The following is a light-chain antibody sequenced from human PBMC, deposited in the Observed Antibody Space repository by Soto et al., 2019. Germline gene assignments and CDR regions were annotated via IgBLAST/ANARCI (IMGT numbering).Light chain of an antibody. Sequence: EIVLTQYPATLSLSPGERATLACRASQSVSSHLAWYQHKPGQSPRLLVYEASNKATGVPARFSGSGSGTDFTLTISSLEPEDFAVYYCQQRSNWPPSITFGQGTRLEI. CDR3: QQRSNWPPSIT. J-gene: IGKJ5*01. CDR2: EAS. CDR1: QSVSSH. V-gene: IGKV3-11*01.